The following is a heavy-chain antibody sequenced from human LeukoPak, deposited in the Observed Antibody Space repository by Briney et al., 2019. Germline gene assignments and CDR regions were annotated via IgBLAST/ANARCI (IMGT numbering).Heavy chain of an antibody. CDR2: IGFDGGTT. CDR1: GLTFTSFS. D-gene: IGHD6-19*01. CDR3: SKDKFERGSGWVSGY. V-gene: IGHV3-23*01. Sequence: GGSLRLSCAASGLTFTSFSMSWVRQAPGKGLEWVSSIGFDGGTTYYADSVKGRFTISRDSSKDTVYLQMNSLRAEDTALYYCSKDKFERGSGWVSGYWGQGTLVTVSS. J-gene: IGHJ4*02.